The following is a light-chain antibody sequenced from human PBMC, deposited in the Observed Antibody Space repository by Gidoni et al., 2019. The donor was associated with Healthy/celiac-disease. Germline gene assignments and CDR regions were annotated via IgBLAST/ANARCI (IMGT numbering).Light chain of an antibody. V-gene: IGKV1-39*01. Sequence: DIQMTQSPSSLSASVGDRVTITCRASQSISSYLNWYQQKPGKAPKLLIYAASSLQSGVPSRFSGSGSGTDFTLTISSLQPEDFATYYCQQSYSTLGPGTKVDIK. J-gene: IGKJ3*01. CDR1: QSISSY. CDR2: AAS. CDR3: QQSYST.